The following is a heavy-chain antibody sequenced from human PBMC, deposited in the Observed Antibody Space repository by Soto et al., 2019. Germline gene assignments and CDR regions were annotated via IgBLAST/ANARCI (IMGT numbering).Heavy chain of an antibody. CDR2: IYSSGST. CDR3: ARDSLAFFDS. CDR1: DGSVSSGSYY. V-gene: IGHV4-61*01. D-gene: IGHD5-12*01. Sequence: TLSLTCPVSDGSVSSGSYYWTWIRQPPGKGLEWIGYIYSSGSTLYNPSLKSRVIISVDTSMNQFSLKLSSVTAADTAVYYCARDSLAFFDSWGQGTLVTVSS. J-gene: IGHJ4*02.